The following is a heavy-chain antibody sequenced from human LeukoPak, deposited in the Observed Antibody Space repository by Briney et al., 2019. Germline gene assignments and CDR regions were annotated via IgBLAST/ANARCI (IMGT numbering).Heavy chain of an antibody. J-gene: IGHJ4*02. D-gene: IGHD6-19*01. CDR3: ARGAYRGGNTLDF. CDR1: GFTFSSYW. V-gene: IGHV3-74*01. Sequence: PGGSLRLSCAASGFTFSSYWMHWVRQAPGKGLVWVSGINTDGSSTNYADSVKGRFTISRDNSRDTLYLQMNSLRAEDTALYFCARGAYRGGNTLDFWGQGTLVTVPS. CDR2: INTDGSST.